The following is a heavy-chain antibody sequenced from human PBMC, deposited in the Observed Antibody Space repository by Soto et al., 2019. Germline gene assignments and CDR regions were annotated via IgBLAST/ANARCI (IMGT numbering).Heavy chain of an antibody. V-gene: IGHV1-69*05. J-gene: IGHJ4*02. CDR2: IIPIFGTA. D-gene: IGHD6-13*01. CDR1: GGTFSSYA. CDR3: ARAPGGPGIAEY. Sequence: SVKVSCKASGGTFSSYAISWVRQAPGQGLEWMGGIIPIFGTANYAQKFQGRVTITRDTSASTAYMELSSLRSEDTAVYYCARAPGGPGIAEYWGQGTLVTVSS.